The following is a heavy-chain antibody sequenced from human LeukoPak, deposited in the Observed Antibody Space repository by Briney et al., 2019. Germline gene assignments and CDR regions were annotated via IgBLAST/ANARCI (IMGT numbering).Heavy chain of an antibody. D-gene: IGHD2-21*01. V-gene: IGHV3-30*02. CDR3: AKDGDDCIDY. CDR2: IRYDGGET. Sequence: PGGSLRLSCVASGFTLRSYVMSWVRQAPGKGLEWVAFIRYDGGETFYADFVKGRFTISRDNSKNTLSLQLNTLRPEDTALYYCAKDGDDCIDYWGQGTLVTVSS. CDR1: GFTLRSYV. J-gene: IGHJ4*02.